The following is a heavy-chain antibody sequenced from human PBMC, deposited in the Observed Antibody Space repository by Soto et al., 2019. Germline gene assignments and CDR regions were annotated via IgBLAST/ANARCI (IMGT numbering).Heavy chain of an antibody. D-gene: IGHD5-12*01. CDR2: ISVTGDTT. J-gene: IGHJ4*02. CDR3: AKWSGYGDL. CDR1: FFPLSTYS. Sequence: SLLLSFSSSFFPLSTYSFTWVLPPPAKGLEWVSGISVTGDTTFYADSVKGRFTISRDISNNTVYLQMHSLRVEDTAVYFCAKWSGYGDLWGQGTLVTVSS. V-gene: IGHV3-23*01.